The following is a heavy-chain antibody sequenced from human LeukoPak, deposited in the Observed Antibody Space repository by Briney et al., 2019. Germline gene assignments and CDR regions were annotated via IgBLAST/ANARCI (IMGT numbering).Heavy chain of an antibody. CDR3: ARDLPGPRYFDWFNPSP. D-gene: IGHD3-9*01. Sequence: GASVKVSCKASGYTFTGYYMHWVRQAPGQGLEWMGWINPNSGGTNYAQKFQGRVTMTRDTSISTAYMELSRLRSDDTAVHYCARDLPGPRYFDWFNPSPWGQGTLVTVSS. CDR1: GYTFTGYY. V-gene: IGHV1-2*02. J-gene: IGHJ5*02. CDR2: INPNSGGT.